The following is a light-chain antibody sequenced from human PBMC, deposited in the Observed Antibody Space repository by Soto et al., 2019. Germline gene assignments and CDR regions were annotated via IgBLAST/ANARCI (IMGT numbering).Light chain of an antibody. J-gene: IGLJ2*01. Sequence: QSVLTQPPSASGSPGHSVTISCTGTSSDVGGYNYVSWYLQHPGKAPKLMIYEVNKRPSGVPDRFSGSKSGNTASLTVSGLQAEDEADYYCSSYADSNIVVFGGGTKLTVL. CDR3: SSYADSNIVV. V-gene: IGLV2-8*01. CDR1: SSDVGGYNY. CDR2: EVN.